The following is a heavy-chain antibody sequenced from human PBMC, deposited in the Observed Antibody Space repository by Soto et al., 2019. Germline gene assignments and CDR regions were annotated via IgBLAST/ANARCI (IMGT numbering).Heavy chain of an antibody. J-gene: IGHJ6*02. CDR1: GFNFNDYG. CDR2: ISWNSVSI. CDR3: AKDMENGYNPYYYYGMDV. V-gene: IGHV3-9*01. Sequence: PGGSLRLSCAASGFNFNDYGMHWVRQAPGKGLEWVSSISWNSVSIGYADSVKGRFTISRDNAKNSLYLQMNSLRAEDTASYYCAKDMENGYNPYYYYGMDVWGQGTTVTVS. D-gene: IGHD3-10*01.